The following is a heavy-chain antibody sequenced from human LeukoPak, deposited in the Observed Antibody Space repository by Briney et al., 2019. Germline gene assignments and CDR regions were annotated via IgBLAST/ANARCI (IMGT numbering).Heavy chain of an antibody. D-gene: IGHD5-12*01. J-gene: IGHJ4*02. CDR1: GGTFSSYA. CDR2: IIPIFGTA. Sequence: GSSVKVSCKASGGTFSSYAISWVRQAPGQGLEWMGGIIPIFGTANYAQKFQGRVTITADESTSTAYMELSSLRSEDTAVYYCARLRGRGYDPSFDYWGQGTLVTVSS. CDR3: ARLRGRGYDPSFDY. V-gene: IGHV1-69*01.